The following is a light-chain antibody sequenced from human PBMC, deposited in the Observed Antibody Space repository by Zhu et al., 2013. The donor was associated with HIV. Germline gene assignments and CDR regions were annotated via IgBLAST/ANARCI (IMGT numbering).Light chain of an antibody. CDR2: GAS. V-gene: IGKV3-20*01. CDR1: QSLSSSY. CDR3: QQYGSSFVT. Sequence: EIVLTQSPGTLSLSPGERATLSCRSSQSLSSSYLAWYQQKSGQPPRLLIYGASSRATGIPDRFSGSGSGTDFTLTISRLDPDDFAVYYCQQYGSSFVTFGGGTKVEIK. J-gene: IGKJ4*01.